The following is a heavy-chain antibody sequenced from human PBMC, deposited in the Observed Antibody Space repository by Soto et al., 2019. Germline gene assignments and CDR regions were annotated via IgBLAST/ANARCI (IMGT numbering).Heavy chain of an antibody. V-gene: IGHV3-30*18. CDR2: ILYDGKNY. Sequence: GGSLRLSCAASGFTFSSYGMHWVRQAPGKGLEWVAFILYDGKNYYYGDSVKGRFTISRDNSKNTLYLQMNNLRPDDTALYYCSKDVSSGGRYFDSWGQGIPVTVSS. CDR1: GFTFSSYG. CDR3: SKDVSSGGRYFDS. J-gene: IGHJ4*02. D-gene: IGHD3-10*01.